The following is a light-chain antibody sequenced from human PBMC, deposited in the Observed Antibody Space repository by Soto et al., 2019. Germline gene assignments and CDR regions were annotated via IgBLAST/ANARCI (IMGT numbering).Light chain of an antibody. CDR1: QSVSNNY. CDR2: GAS. V-gene: IGKV3-20*01. CDR3: RYHNARAPIT. Sequence: EIVFTQSPRTLSLSPGERATLSCRASQSVSNNYLAWYQQKPGQAPRLLIYGASNRATGIPDRFSGSGSGTDFTLTISSREPEDRATDYCRYHNARAPITSGPGTRVEIK. J-gene: IGKJ5*01.